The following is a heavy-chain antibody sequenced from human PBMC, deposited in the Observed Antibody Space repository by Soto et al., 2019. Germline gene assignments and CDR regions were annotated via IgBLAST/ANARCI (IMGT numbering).Heavy chain of an antibody. CDR3: ARDYVEWLGTGFSYNHYGMGG. Sequence: PGWPLRLASASSVFTFICYWMTWAGQAPGKGLEWVANIKQEGSVKYYVDSVKGRFTISRDNAKTSLYLQMNSLRAEDTAVYYVARDYVEWLGTGFSYNHYGMGGWGQGTTVTVSS. D-gene: IGHD3-3*01. V-gene: IGHV3-7*03. CDR2: IKQEGSVK. J-gene: IGHJ6*02. CDR1: VFTFICYW.